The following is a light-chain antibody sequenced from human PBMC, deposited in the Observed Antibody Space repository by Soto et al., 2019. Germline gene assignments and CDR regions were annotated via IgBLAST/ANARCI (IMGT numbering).Light chain of an antibody. V-gene: IGLV2-11*01. J-gene: IGLJ2*01. CDR1: SSDVGGYDY. CDR2: DVS. Sequence: QSVLTQPRSVSGSPGQSVTISCTGTSSDVGGYDYVSWYQQHPGKAPKLMIYDVSKRPSGVPDRFSGSKSGNTASLTISGLQAEDEADYDCCSYAGTYTLAVFGGGTKVTVL. CDR3: CSYAGTYTLAV.